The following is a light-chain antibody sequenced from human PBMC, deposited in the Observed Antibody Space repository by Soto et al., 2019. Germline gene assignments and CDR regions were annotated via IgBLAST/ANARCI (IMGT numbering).Light chain of an antibody. Sequence: QSVLTQPASVSGSPGQSITISCTGTSGDVGGYNYVSWYQQHPGKAPRLMIYEVSNRPSGVSNRFSGSKSGNTASLTISGLQAEDEADYYCSSYTSSSLYVFGTGTKLTVL. CDR1: SGDVGGYNY. V-gene: IGLV2-14*01. J-gene: IGLJ1*01. CDR2: EVS. CDR3: SSYTSSSLYV.